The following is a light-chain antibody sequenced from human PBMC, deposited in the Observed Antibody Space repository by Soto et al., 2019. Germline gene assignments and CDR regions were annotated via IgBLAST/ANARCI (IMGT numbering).Light chain of an antibody. V-gene: IGLV2-14*01. Sequence: QSVLTQPASVSLSPGQSITISCTGASSDVGAYNYVSWYQHHPGKAPKLMIYEVSTRPSGVSNRFYGSKSGNTASLTISGLQAEDEADYYCSSYTSSSTLEVFGPGTKVTVL. J-gene: IGLJ1*01. CDR3: SSYTSSSTLEV. CDR2: EVS. CDR1: SSDVGAYNY.